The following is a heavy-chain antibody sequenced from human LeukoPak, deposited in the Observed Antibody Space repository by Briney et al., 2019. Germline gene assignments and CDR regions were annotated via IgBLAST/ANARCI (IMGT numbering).Heavy chain of an antibody. CDR1: GFSVGGEY. CDR2: IYSGGTT. CDR3: ARRTGVATT. D-gene: IGHD6-19*01. J-gene: IGHJ5*02. V-gene: IGHV3-66*02. Sequence: PGGSLRLSCAASGFSVGGEYMGWVRQPPGQGLEWVSVIYSGGTTYHADSVKGRFSISRDNHKNTLYLQMNSLRTEDTAVFYCARRTGVATTWGQGTLVTVSS.